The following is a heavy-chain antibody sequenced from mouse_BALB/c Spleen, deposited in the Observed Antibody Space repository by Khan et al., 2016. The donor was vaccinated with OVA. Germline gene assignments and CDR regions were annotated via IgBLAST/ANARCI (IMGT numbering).Heavy chain of an antibody. D-gene: IGHD1-1*01. CDR1: GFSLTNYG. V-gene: IGHV2-9*02. CDR2: IWAGGST. J-gene: IGHJ3*01. Sequence: QVQLKESGPGLVAPSQSLSIICTVSGFSLTNYGVHWVRQPPGKGLEWLGVIWAGGSTNYNSALMSRLSISIDNSKSQVFLKMNSLQTDDTAMYYCARPYYGSAWFAYWGQGTLVTVSA. CDR3: ARPYYGSAWFAY.